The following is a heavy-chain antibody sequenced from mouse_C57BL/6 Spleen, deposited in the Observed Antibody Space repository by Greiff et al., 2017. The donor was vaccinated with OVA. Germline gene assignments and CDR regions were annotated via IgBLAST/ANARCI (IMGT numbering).Heavy chain of an antibody. J-gene: IGHJ4*01. CDR2: IYPGSGNT. Sequence: QVQLQQSGAELVRPGASVKLSCKASGYTFTDYYINWVKQRPGQGLEWIARIYPGSGNTYYNEKFKGKATLTAEKSSSTAYMQLSSLTSEDSAVYFCAREDGGDYYAMDYWGQGTSVTVSS. CDR3: AREDGGDYYAMDY. V-gene: IGHV1-76*01. CDR1: GYTFTDYY.